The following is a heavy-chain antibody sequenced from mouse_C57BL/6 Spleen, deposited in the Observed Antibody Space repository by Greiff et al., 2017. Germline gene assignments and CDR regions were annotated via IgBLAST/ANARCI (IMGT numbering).Heavy chain of an antibody. CDR2: IRNKANNHAT. CDR3: TAITTVDY. CDR1: GFTFSDAW. Sequence: EVKLMESGGGLVQPGGSMKLSCAASGFTFSDAWMDWVRQAPEKGLEWVAEIRNKANNHATYYAESVKGRFTISRDDSQSCFYLHMNCLRAEATCIYYCTAITTVDYWGQGTTLTVSS. V-gene: IGHV6-6*01. D-gene: IGHD1-1*01. J-gene: IGHJ2*01.